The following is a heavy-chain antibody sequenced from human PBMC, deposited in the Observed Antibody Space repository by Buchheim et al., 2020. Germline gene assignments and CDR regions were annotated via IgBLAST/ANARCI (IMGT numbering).Heavy chain of an antibody. CDR3: ARDIAAALYYYGMDV. CDR1: GFTFSSYA. Sequence: QVQLVESGGGVVQPGRSLRLSCAASGFTFSSYAMHWVRQAPGKGLEWVAVISYDGSNKYYADSVKGRFTISRDNSKNTLYLQMNSLRAEDTAVYYCARDIAAALYYYGMDVWGQGTT. CDR2: ISYDGSNK. D-gene: IGHD6-13*01. J-gene: IGHJ6*02. V-gene: IGHV3-30*04.